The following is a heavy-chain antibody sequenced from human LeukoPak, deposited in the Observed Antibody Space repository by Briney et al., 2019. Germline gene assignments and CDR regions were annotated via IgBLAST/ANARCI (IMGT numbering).Heavy chain of an antibody. Sequence: SETLSLTCTVSGGSVSSGSYYWSWIRQPPGKGLEWIGYIYYSGNTNYNPSLKSRVTISVDTSTNQFSLKLSSVTAADTAVYYCARGIFGMVLNAFDLWGRGTMVTVSS. V-gene: IGHV4-61*01. CDR1: GGSVSSGSYY. CDR2: IYYSGNT. D-gene: IGHD3-3*01. CDR3: ARGIFGMVLNAFDL. J-gene: IGHJ3*01.